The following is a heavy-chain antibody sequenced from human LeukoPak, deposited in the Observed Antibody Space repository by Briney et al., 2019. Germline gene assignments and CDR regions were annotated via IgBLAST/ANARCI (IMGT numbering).Heavy chain of an antibody. CDR1: GYTFTVYY. D-gene: IGHD3-9*01. CDR3: ARDYLDLRYFDWLLPTYHIDV. CDR2: SNPNSGGT. J-gene: IGHJ6*03. Sequence: ASVTLSCTASGYTFTVYYMHWVRQAPGQGIEGMGWSNPNSGGTNYAQKFQGRVTMTRDTSISTAYMEVSRLKSDDTAVYYCARDYLDLRYFDWLLPTYHIDVWGKGTTVTISS. V-gene: IGHV1-2*02.